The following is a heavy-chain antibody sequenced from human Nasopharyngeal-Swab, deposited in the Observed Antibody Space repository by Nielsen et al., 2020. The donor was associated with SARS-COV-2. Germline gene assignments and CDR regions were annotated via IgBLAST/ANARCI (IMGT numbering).Heavy chain of an antibody. Sequence: GESLKISSKGSGYSFTSYWISWVRQMPGKGLEWMGRIGPSDSYTNYSPSFQGHVTISADKSISTAYLQWSSLKASDTAMYYCARHLPVQQLVDYWGQGTLVTVSS. J-gene: IGHJ4*02. CDR2: IGPSDSYT. D-gene: IGHD6-13*01. V-gene: IGHV5-10-1*01. CDR3: ARHLPVQQLVDY. CDR1: GYSFTSYW.